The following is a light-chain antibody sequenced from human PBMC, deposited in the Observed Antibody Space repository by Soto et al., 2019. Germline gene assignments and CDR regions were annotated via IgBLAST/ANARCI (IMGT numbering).Light chain of an antibody. V-gene: IGLV2-14*01. J-gene: IGLJ2*01. CDR3: TSYTSSNTLV. CDR1: SSDVGGYDY. CDR2: EVS. Sequence: QSALTQPASVSGSPGQSITISCTGTSSDVGGYDYVSWYQQHPGKAPKVIIYEVSNRPSGVSTRFSGSKSGNTASLTISGLQAEDEADYYCTSYTSSNTLVFGGGTQLTVL.